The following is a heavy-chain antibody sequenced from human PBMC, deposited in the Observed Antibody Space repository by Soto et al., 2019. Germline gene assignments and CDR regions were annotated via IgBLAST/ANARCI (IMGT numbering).Heavy chain of an antibody. CDR1: GFTFTSSA. CDR3: NTDPYDSSGYIFDY. V-gene: IGHV1-58*01. Sequence: GASVKVSCKSSGFTFTSSAVQWVRQARGQRLEWIGWIVVGSGNTNYAQKFQERVTITRDMSTSTAYMELSSLRSEDTAVYYCNTDPYDSSGYIFDYWGQGTLVTVSS. J-gene: IGHJ4*02. CDR2: IVVGSGNT. D-gene: IGHD3-22*01.